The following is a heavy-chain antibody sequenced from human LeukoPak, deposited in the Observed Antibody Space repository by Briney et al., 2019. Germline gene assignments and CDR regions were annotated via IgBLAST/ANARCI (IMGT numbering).Heavy chain of an antibody. V-gene: IGHV3-33*01. CDR2: IWYDGSKR. D-gene: IGHD2-15*01. Sequence: GGSLRLSCAASGFTFSSHGMHWVRQAPGKGLEWVAVIWYDGSKRYHADSVKGRFTISRDDSKNTLYLQMNSLRDEDTAVYYCARDPASSFDYWGQGTLVTVTS. J-gene: IGHJ4*02. CDR3: ARDPASSFDY. CDR1: GFTFSSHG.